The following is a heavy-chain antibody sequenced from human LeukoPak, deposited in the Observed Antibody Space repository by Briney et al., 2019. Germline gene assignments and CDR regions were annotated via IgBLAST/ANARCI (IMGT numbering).Heavy chain of an antibody. J-gene: IGHJ4*02. CDR2: IYHSGST. CDR3: ARVVELWFGNSHFDN. CDR1: GGSISSGGYY. V-gene: IGHV4-31*03. D-gene: IGHD3-10*01. Sequence: SQTLSLTRTVSGGSISSGGYYWSWIRQHPGKGLEWIGYIYHSGSTYNNTSLKSRLSMSVNTSKNQFSLKLSAVTAADTAVYYCARVVELWFGNSHFDNWGQGILVTVSS.